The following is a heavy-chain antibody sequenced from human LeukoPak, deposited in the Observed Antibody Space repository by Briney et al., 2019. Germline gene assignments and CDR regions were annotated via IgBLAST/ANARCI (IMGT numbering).Heavy chain of an antibody. V-gene: IGHV3-48*04. CDR1: GFTFSSYS. CDR2: ISSSSSTI. J-gene: IGHJ4*02. Sequence: GGSLRLSCAASGFTFSSYSMNWVRQAPGKGLEWVSYISSSSSTIYYADSVKGRFTISGDNAKNSLYLQMNSLRAEDTAVYYCARVGYDSSGYCRDWGQGTLVTVSS. D-gene: IGHD3-22*01. CDR3: ARVGYDSSGYCRD.